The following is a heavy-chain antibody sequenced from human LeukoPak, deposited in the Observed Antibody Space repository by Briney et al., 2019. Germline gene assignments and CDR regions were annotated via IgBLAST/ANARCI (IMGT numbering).Heavy chain of an antibody. J-gene: IGHJ5*02. Sequence: GASVKVSCKASGCTFTSYGISWVRQAPGQGLEWMGWISAYNGNTNYAQKLQGRVTMTTDTSTSTAYMELRSLRSDDTAVYYCARPIVAAGSNWFDPWGQGTLVTVSS. V-gene: IGHV1-18*01. D-gene: IGHD6-13*01. CDR1: GCTFTSYG. CDR2: ISAYNGNT. CDR3: ARPIVAAGSNWFDP.